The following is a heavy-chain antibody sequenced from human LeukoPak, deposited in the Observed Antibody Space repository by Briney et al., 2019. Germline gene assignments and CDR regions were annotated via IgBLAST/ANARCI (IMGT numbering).Heavy chain of an antibody. V-gene: IGHV4-34*01. Sequence: SETLSLTCAVYGGSFSGYYWSWIRQPPGKGLEWIGEINHSGSTNYNPSLKSRVTISVDTSKNQFSLKLSSVTAADTAVYYCARASYDILAGDYYYYMDVWGKGTTVTISS. CDR1: GGSFSGYY. CDR2: INHSGST. J-gene: IGHJ6*03. CDR3: ARASYDILAGDYYYYMDV. D-gene: IGHD3-9*01.